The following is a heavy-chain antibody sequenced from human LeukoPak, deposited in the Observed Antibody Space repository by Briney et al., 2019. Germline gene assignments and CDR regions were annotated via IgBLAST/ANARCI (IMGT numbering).Heavy chain of an antibody. V-gene: IGHV3-11*01. CDR1: GFTFSDYY. CDR2: ISSSGSTI. J-gene: IGHJ6*02. Sequence: PGGSLRLSCAASGFTFSDYYMSWIRQAPGKGLEWVSYISSSGSTIYYADSVKGRFTISRDNAKNSLYLQMNSLRAEDTAVYYCARVPDRERIQQWLQCGMDVWGQGTTVTVSS. D-gene: IGHD5-18*01. CDR3: ARVPDRERIQQWLQCGMDV.